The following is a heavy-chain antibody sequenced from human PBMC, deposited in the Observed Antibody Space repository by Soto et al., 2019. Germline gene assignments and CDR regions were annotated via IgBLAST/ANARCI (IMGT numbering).Heavy chain of an antibody. CDR3: ARGMYGDY. Sequence: QVHLVQSGAEVKKPGASVKVSCKGSGYAFTTYGITWVRQAPGQGLEWMGWISAHNGNTNYAQKLQGRVTVTRDTSTSTAYMELRSRRSDDTAVYYCARGMYGDYWGQGALVTVSS. V-gene: IGHV1-18*01. J-gene: IGHJ4*02. CDR1: GYAFTTYG. D-gene: IGHD2-8*01. CDR2: ISAHNGNT.